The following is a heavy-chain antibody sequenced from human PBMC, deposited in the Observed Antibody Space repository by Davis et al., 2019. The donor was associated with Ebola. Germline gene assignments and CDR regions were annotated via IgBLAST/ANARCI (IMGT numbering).Heavy chain of an antibody. Sequence: SVKVSCKASGGTFSSYAISWVRQAPGQGLEWMGGIIPIFGTANYAQKFQGWVTMTRDTSISTAYMELSRLRSDDTAVYYCARSITMIVVGNWFDPWGQGTLVTVSS. CDR2: IIPIFGTA. D-gene: IGHD3-22*01. CDR3: ARSITMIVVGNWFDP. V-gene: IGHV1-69*05. CDR1: GGTFSSYA. J-gene: IGHJ5*02.